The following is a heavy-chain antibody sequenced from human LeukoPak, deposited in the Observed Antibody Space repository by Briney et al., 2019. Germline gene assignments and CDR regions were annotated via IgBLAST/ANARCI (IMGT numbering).Heavy chain of an antibody. D-gene: IGHD3-9*01. V-gene: IGHV3-30*18. J-gene: IGHJ4*02. Sequence: PGRSLRLSCAASGFTFSSYGMHWVRQAPGKGLEWVAVISYDGSNKYYADSVKGRFTISRDNSKNTLYLQMNSPRAEDTAVYYCAKFFFRRGILTGKTQGPFDYWGQGTLVTVSS. CDR1: GFTFSSYG. CDR3: AKFFFRRGILTGKTQGPFDY. CDR2: ISYDGSNK.